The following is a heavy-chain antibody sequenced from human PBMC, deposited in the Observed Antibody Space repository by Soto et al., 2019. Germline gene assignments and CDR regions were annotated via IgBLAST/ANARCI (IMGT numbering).Heavy chain of an antibody. V-gene: IGHV3-30*18. CDR1: GFTFSSYG. J-gene: IGHJ4*02. CDR3: AEDRGYGDSYFDS. Sequence: QVQLVESGGGVVQPGRSLRLSCAASGFTFSSYGMHWVRQAPGKGLEWVAVISYDGSNKYYADSVKGRFTISRDNXKNTLYLQMDSLRAEDTAVYYCAEDRGYGDSYFDSWGQGTLVTVSS. D-gene: IGHD4-17*01. CDR2: ISYDGSNK.